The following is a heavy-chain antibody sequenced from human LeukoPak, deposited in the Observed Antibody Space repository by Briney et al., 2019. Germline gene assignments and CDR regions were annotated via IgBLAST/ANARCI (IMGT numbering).Heavy chain of an antibody. V-gene: IGHV3-7*01. J-gene: IGHJ4*02. CDR1: GFIFSSYW. CDR3: ARDKVVGATKFDS. D-gene: IGHD1-26*01. Sequence: GGSLRLSCAASGFIFSSYWMAWVRQAPGKGLEWVANIKEDGGEKYYVDSVKGRFTISRDNTENSLFLQMTGLRAEDTAVYYCARDKVVGATKFDSWGQGTLVSVSS. CDR2: IKEDGGEK.